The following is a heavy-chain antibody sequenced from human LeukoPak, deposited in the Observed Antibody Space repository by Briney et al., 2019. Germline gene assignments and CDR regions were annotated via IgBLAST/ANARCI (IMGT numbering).Heavy chain of an antibody. Sequence: GGSLRLSCAASGFTLSSYWMSWVRQAPGKGLEWVANIKQDGSEIYYVASVKSRFTISRDNAKNSLYLQMNSLRAEDTAVYYCARIAVAAFDYWGQGTLVTVSS. CDR3: ARIAVAAFDY. V-gene: IGHV3-7*03. CDR2: IKQDGSEI. CDR1: GFTLSSYW. D-gene: IGHD6-19*01. J-gene: IGHJ4*02.